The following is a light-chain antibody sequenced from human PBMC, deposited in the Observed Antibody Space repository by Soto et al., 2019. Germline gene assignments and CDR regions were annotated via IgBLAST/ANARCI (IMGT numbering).Light chain of an antibody. J-gene: IGKJ5*01. V-gene: IGKV4-1*01. CDR2: WAS. Sequence: DIVMTQSPDSLAVSLGERATINCKSSQSVLYSSNNKNYLAWYQQKPGQPPKLLIYWASTRESGVPDRFSGSGSGTDFTLTISSLQAEDVAVYYCQQYVERSPITFGQGTRLEIK. CDR1: QSVLYSSNNKNY. CDR3: QQYVERSPIT.